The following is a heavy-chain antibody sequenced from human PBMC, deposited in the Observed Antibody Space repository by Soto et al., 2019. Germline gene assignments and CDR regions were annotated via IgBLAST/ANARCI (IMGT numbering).Heavy chain of an antibody. CDR3: ARETSAPGTFREDASDI. V-gene: IGHV1-69*12. CDR1: GDTFSNYV. J-gene: IGHJ3*02. CDR2: IVPIFRTA. Sequence: QVQLVQSGAEVKKPGSSVKVACKVSGDTFSNYVIDWVRQAPGQGLEWMGAIVPIFRTANYAQKFQGRVTITADEFTITAYMELSSLRSDDTATYYCARETSAPGTFREDASDIWGQGTLVTVPS. D-gene: IGHD6-13*01.